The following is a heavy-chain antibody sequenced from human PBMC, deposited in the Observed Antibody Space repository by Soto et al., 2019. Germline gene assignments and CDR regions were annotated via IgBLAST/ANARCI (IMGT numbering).Heavy chain of an antibody. CDR3: ARVERGITIFGVVIPPFDY. V-gene: IGHV3-11*01. J-gene: IGHJ4*02. D-gene: IGHD3-3*01. CDR2: ISSSGSTI. Sequence: PGGSLRLSCAASGFTFSDYYMSWIRQAPGKGLEWVSYISSSGSTIYYADSVKGRFTISRDNAKNSLYPQMNSLRAEDTAVYYCARVERGITIFGVVIPPFDYWGQGTLVTSPQ. CDR1: GFTFSDYY.